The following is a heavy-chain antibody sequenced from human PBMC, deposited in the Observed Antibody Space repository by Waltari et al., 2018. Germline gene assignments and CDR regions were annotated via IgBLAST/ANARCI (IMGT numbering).Heavy chain of an antibody. CDR1: GFTFSSYS. Sequence: VQLVESGGGRVKPGGSRRISCAASGFTFSSYSMNWVRQAPGKGLQWVASIGGNDGSIYYADSIKGRFTVSRDNARSSLFLQMNSLRADDTALYFCAREAPNYYYYMDVWGKGTTVTVSS. J-gene: IGHJ6*03. V-gene: IGHV3-21*01. CDR2: IGGNDGSI. CDR3: AREAPNYYYYMDV.